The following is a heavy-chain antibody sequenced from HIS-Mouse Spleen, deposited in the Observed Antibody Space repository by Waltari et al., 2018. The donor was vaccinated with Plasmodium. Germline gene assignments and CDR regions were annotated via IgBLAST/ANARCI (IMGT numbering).Heavy chain of an antibody. CDR3: ARHKKRGQLVRGYFDY. V-gene: IGHV2-70*15. CDR1: GFSLSTSGMC. Sequence: QVTLRASGPALVKPTQTLTLTCTFSGFSLSTSGMCVSWIRQPPGKALEWLARIDWDDDKYYSTSLKTRLTISKDTSKNQVVLTMTNMDPVDTATYYCARHKKRGQLVRGYFDYWGQGTLVTVSS. CDR2: IDWDDDK. J-gene: IGHJ4*02. D-gene: IGHD6-6*01.